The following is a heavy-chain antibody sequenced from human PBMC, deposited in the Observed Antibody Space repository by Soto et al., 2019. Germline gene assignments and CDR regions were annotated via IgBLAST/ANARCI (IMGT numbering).Heavy chain of an antibody. D-gene: IGHD6-19*01. CDR3: AHSVVAGLGYYFDY. J-gene: IGHJ4*02. CDR1: GFSLSSTRVA. CDR2: IYWDDDK. Sequence: QITLKESGPTLVKPTQTLTLTCTFSGFSLSSTRVAVGWIRQPPGKALEWLALIYWDDDKRYSPFLKSRLTITKDTSKSQVVLTMTNMDTVDTATYYCAHSVVAGLGYYFDYWGQGTLVTVSS. V-gene: IGHV2-5*02.